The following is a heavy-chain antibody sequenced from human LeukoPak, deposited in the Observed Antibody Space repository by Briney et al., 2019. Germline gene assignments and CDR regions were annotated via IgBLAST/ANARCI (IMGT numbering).Heavy chain of an antibody. CDR3: ARVTGLLQLDY. CDR2: IYSEDGQV. D-gene: IGHD1-26*01. CDR1: GYTFKDYN. Sequence: VKITCKASGYTFKDYNMHWVQQAPGKAIEGMGRIYSEDGQVIHGETFRGRLTISEDPSEDTIHMELPSLPSDDTAMYFCARVTGLLQLDYWGQGTLVTVSS. V-gene: IGHV1-69-2*01. J-gene: IGHJ4*02.